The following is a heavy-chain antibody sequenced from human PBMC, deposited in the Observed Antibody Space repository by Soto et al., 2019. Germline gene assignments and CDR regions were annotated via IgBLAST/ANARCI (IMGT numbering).Heavy chain of an antibody. V-gene: IGHV3-7*05. Sequence: GGSLRLSCAASGFTFSSSWMSWVRQAPGKGLEWVANINQDGNEKYYVDSVKGRFTISRDNAKNSLSLQMNSLRVDDTAVYYCAREAYWGQGTLVTVSS. CDR3: AREAY. CDR1: GFTFSSSW. J-gene: IGHJ4*02. CDR2: INQDGNEK.